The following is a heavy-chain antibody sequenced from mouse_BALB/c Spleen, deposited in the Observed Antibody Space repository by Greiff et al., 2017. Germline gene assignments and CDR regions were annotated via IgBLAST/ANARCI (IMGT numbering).Heavy chain of an antibody. V-gene: IGHV3-6*02. CDR1: GYSITSGYY. Sequence: EVQLQESGPGLVTPSQSLSLTCSVTGYSITSGYYWYWIRPFPGNQLEWMGYIRYDGSNNYNPSLTNRISITRDTSKNQFFLKLNSVTTEDTATYYCTRGTTAGLYWYIDVWGAGTTVTVAS. CDR2: IRYDGSN. D-gene: IGHD1-2*01. CDR3: TRGTTAGLYWYIDV. J-gene: IGHJ1*01.